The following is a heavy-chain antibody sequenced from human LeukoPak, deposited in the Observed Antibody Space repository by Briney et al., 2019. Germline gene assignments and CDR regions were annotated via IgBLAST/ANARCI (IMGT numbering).Heavy chain of an antibody. CDR3: ARPVEMATRGHY. V-gene: IGHV3-30-3*01. CDR1: GFTFSNAW. CDR2: ISYNGSNQ. J-gene: IGHJ4*02. D-gene: IGHD5-24*01. Sequence: PGGSLRLSCAASGFTFSNAWMSWVRQAPGKGLEWVAVISYNGSNQYYADSVKGRFIISRDNSKNTLYLQMNSLRAEDTAVYYCARPVEMATRGHYWGQGTLVTVSS.